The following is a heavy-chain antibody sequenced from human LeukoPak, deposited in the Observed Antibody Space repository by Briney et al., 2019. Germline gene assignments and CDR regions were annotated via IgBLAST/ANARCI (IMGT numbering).Heavy chain of an antibody. CDR1: GYTLTGYY. Sequence: GASVKVSCTVSGYTLTGYYMHWVRQAPGQGLEWMGRLNPNSGDTSYAQKFQGRVTMTRDTSISTAYMELSRLRSDDTAVYYCAREARYCSGGVRYFDYWGQGTLVTVSS. CDR2: LNPNSGDT. CDR3: AREARYCSGGVRYFDY. V-gene: IGHV1-2*06. J-gene: IGHJ4*02. D-gene: IGHD2-15*01.